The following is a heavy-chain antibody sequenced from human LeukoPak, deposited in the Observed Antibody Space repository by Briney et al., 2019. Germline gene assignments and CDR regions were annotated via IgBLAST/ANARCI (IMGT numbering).Heavy chain of an antibody. Sequence: SETLSLTCTVSGGPFGDCQYWGWFRQAPGKCLEWIGSTYTNGRTFYNPSLASRLTTSVDTSTNQISLRLTSATVADTAVYYCARGTRYCRRTTCYLNWFDSWGQGTLVTVSS. D-gene: IGHD2-2*01. V-gene: IGHV4-39*07. CDR2: TYTNGRT. J-gene: IGHJ5*01. CDR3: ARGTRYCRRTTCYLNWFDS. CDR1: GGPFGDCQY.